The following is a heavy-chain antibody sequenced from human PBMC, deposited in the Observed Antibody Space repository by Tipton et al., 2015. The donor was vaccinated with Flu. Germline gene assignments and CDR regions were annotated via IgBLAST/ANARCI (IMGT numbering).Heavy chain of an antibody. CDR2: IYVGGTT. V-gene: IGHV3-53*05. Sequence: SLRLSCAVSGFSVSSNYMNWVRQAPGKGLEWVSLIYVGGTTYYADSVKGRFTISRDSSKNTLYLQMNSLRIEDTAVYYCAREGTADGFDMWGQGTMVIVSS. J-gene: IGHJ3*02. CDR1: GFSVSSNY. CDR3: AREGTADGFDM. D-gene: IGHD2-21*02.